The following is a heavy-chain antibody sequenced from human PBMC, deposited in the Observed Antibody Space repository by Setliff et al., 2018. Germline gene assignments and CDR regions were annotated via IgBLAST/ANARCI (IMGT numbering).Heavy chain of an antibody. CDR3: VRTDYSDGRYSMDV. J-gene: IGHJ6*03. D-gene: IGHD6-19*01. CDR2: INHSGNT. CDR1: GGSFSDYY. Sequence: KPSETLSLTCAASGGSFSDYYWTWIRQPPGKALEWIGEINHSGNTNYNPSLKSRVTISVDKSTNQFSLKLNSVTAADTAVYYCVRTDYSDGRYSMDVWGKGTTVTVSS. V-gene: IGHV4-34*01.